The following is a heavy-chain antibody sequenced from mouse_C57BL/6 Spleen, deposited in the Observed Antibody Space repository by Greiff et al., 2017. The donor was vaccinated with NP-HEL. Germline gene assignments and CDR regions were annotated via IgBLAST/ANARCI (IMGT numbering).Heavy chain of an antibody. CDR2: ISDGGSYT. J-gene: IGHJ1*03. V-gene: IGHV5-4*01. Sequence: EVKLVESGGGLVKPGGSLKLSCAASGFTFSSYAMSWVRQTPEKRLEWVATISDGGSYTYYPDNVKGRFTISRDNAKNNLYLQMSHLKSEDTAMYYCARERREDYSNSYWYFDVWGTGTTVTVSS. D-gene: IGHD2-5*01. CDR1: GFTFSSYA. CDR3: ARERREDYSNSYWYFDV.